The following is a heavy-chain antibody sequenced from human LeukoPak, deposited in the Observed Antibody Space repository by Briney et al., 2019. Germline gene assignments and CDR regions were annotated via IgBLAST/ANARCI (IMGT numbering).Heavy chain of an antibody. CDR1: GFTVNSNC. D-gene: IGHD3-10*02. CDR2: ISSSGSTI. Sequence: GGSLRLSCAASGFTVNSNCMSWVRQAPGKGLEWVSYISSSGSTIYYADSVKGRFTISRDNAKNSLYLQMNSLRAEDTAVYYCAELGITMIGGVWGKGTTVTISS. CDR3: AELGITMIGGV. V-gene: IGHV3-48*04. J-gene: IGHJ6*04.